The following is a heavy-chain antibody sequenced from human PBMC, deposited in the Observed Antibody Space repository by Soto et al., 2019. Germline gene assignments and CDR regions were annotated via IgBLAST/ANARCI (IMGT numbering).Heavy chain of an antibody. CDR2: IYHSGST. J-gene: IGHJ4*02. CDR3: ARALEYSSSRFDY. Sequence: QLQLKESGSGLVKPSQTLSLTCAVSGGSISSGGYSWSWIRQPPGKGLEWIGYIYHSGSTYYNPSLKSRVTISVDRSKNQFSLKLSSVTAADTAVYYCARALEYSSSRFDYWGQGTLVTVSS. D-gene: IGHD6-6*01. V-gene: IGHV4-30-2*01. CDR1: GGSISSGGYS.